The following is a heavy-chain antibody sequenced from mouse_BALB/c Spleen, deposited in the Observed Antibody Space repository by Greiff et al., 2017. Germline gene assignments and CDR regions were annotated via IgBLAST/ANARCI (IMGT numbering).Heavy chain of an antibody. D-gene: IGHD1-1*01. CDR3: ARYITTVVDAMDY. CDR1: GYTFTSYT. Sequence: VQLQESAAELARPGASVKMSCKASGYTFTSYTMHWVNQRPGQGLEWIGYINPSSGYTEYNQKFKDKTTLTADKSSSTAYMQLSSLTSEDSAVYYCARYITTVVDAMDYWGQGTSVTVSS. CDR2: INPSSGYT. V-gene: IGHV1-4*02. J-gene: IGHJ4*01.